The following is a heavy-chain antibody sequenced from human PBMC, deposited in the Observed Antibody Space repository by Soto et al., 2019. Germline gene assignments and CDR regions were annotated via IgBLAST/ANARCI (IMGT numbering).Heavy chain of an antibody. CDR3: ARAGCDGGRCYTLVGLRYGMDV. CDR2: ISYDGNNK. Sequence: VQLVESGGGVVQPGRSLRLSCAASGFTFSSYVMHWVRQAPGKGLEWVAVISYDGNNKYYADSVKGRFTISRDNSNNTLYLQMNGLRAEDTAVYYCARAGCDGGRCYTLVGLRYGMDVWGQGTTVTVSS. J-gene: IGHJ6*02. D-gene: IGHD2-15*01. CDR1: GFTFSSYV. V-gene: IGHV3-30-3*01.